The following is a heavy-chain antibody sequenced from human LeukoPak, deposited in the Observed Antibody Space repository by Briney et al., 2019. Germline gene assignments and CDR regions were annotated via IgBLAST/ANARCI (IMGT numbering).Heavy chain of an antibody. D-gene: IGHD5-12*01. V-gene: IGHV3-30*01. CDR2: ISYEGSNK. J-gene: IGHJ4*02. CDR1: GFTFSSYA. CDR3: ARDRRLRCPYFDY. Sequence: GGSLRLSCAASGFTFSSYARQWVRHAPGKGREWVAVISYEGSNKYYADSVKGRFTISRDNSKNTLYLQMNSLRAGDTAVYYCARDRRLRCPYFDYGGQGTLVTVSS.